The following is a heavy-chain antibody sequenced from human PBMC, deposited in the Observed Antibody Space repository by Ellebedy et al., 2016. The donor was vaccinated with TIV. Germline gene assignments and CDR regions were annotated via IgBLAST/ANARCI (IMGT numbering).Heavy chain of an antibody. V-gene: IGHV3-23*01. Sequence: GGSLRLSXAASGFSFISYAMSWVRHTPGKGLEWVSSISGRGDKTYYADPVKGRFTISRDNSKNTLFLQMNSLRVEDTAEYYCAKGLSIGLIRYYFDCWGQGTLVTVSS. CDR1: GFSFISYA. J-gene: IGHJ4*02. CDR3: AKGLSIGLIRYYFDC. CDR2: ISGRGDKT. D-gene: IGHD3-16*01.